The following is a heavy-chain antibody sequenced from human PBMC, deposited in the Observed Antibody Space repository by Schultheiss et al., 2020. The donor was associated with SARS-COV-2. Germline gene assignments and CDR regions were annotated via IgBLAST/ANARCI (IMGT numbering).Heavy chain of an antibody. V-gene: IGHV4-61*08. CDR3: ARRGGYGSGSYNYYYYGMDV. J-gene: IGHJ6*02. Sequence: SETLSLTCTVSGGSVRSGDYHWSWIRQTPGKGLEWIGYVYYSGSTNYNPSLKSRVTISVDTSKNQFSLKLSSVTAADTAVYYCARRGGYGSGSYNYYYYGMDVWGQGTTVTVSS. CDR2: VYYSGST. D-gene: IGHD3-10*01. CDR1: GGSVRSGDYH.